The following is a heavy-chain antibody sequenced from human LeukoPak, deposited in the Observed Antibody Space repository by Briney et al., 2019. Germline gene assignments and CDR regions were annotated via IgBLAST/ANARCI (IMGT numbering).Heavy chain of an antibody. Sequence: SETLSLTCAVYGGSLSGYYWSWIHQPPGKGLEWIGEINHTGSTNYNPSLKSRVTISVDTSKNQFSLKLSSVTAADTAVYYCARGGSYYDSSGYYHSSYRYYFDYWGQGTLVTVSS. CDR3: ARGGSYYDSSGYYHSSYRYYFDY. CDR2: INHTGST. CDR1: GGSLSGYY. V-gene: IGHV4-34*01. J-gene: IGHJ4*02. D-gene: IGHD3-22*01.